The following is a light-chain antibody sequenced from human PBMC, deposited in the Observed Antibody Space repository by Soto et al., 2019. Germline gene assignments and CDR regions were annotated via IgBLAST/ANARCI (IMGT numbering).Light chain of an antibody. V-gene: IGLV2-11*01. J-gene: IGLJ1*01. CDR2: DVG. CDR3: CSYAGSPYV. CDR1: SSDVGGYNC. Sequence: QSALTQPRSVSGSPGQSVTISCSGTSSDVGGYNCVSWYQHHPGKAPKLMNYDVGMRPSGVPARFSGSKSGNTASLTISGLQAEDEADYYCCSYAGSPYVFGTGTKVTVL.